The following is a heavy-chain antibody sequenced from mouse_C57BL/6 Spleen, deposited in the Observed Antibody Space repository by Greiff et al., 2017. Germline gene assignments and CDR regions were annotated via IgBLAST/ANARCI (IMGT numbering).Heavy chain of an antibody. CDR2: ISYDGSN. Sequence: EVQLQQSGPGLVKPSQSLSLTCSVTGYSITSGYYWNWIRQFPGNTLEWMGYISYDGSNNYNPSLKNRISITRDTSKNQFFLKLNSVTTEDTATYYCARDGYDNAMDYWGQGTSVTVSS. CDR3: ARDGYDNAMDY. D-gene: IGHD2-2*01. CDR1: GYSITSGYY. V-gene: IGHV3-6*01. J-gene: IGHJ4*01.